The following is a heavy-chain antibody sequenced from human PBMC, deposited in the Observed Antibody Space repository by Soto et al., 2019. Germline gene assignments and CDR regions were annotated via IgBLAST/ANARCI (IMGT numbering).Heavy chain of an antibody. V-gene: IGHV1-46*03. J-gene: IGHJ6*02. D-gene: IGHD3-22*01. CDR2: INPSGGST. CDR3: ARAAYYYDSSGYYPQDYGMDV. CDR1: GYTFTSRY. Sequence: GASVKVSCKASGYTFTSRYMHWVRQAPGQGLEWMGIINPSGGSTSYAQKFQGRVTMTRDTSTSTVYMELSSLRSEDTAVYYCARAAYYYDSSGYYPQDYGMDVWGQGTTVTVSS.